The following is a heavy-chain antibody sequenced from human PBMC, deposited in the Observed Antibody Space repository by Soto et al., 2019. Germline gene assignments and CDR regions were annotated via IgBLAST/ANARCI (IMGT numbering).Heavy chain of an antibody. CDR3: AREMVRSSGWSRHFDD. CDR2: INPSSGNT. J-gene: IGHJ4*02. V-gene: IGHV1-46*01. D-gene: IGHD6-19*01. CDR1: GYTFTSYY. Sequence: GASVKVSCKASGYTFTSYYMHWVRQAPGQGLEWMGIINPSSGNTVYAQKFQGRVTMTRDTSTSTVYMELSSLRSEDSAVYYCAREMVRSSGWSRHFDDWGQGTLVTVSS.